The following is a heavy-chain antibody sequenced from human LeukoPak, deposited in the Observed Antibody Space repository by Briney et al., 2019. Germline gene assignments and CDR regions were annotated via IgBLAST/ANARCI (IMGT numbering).Heavy chain of an antibody. J-gene: IGHJ4*02. CDR2: IYSGGST. Sequence: PGGSLRLSCAASGFTVSSNYMSWVRQAPGKGLEWVPVIYSGGSTYYADSVKGRFTISRDNSKNTLYLQMNSLRAEDTAVYYCASPIVGALSRDYWGQGTLVTVSS. D-gene: IGHD1-26*01. CDR1: GFTVSSNY. CDR3: ASPIVGALSRDY. V-gene: IGHV3-53*01.